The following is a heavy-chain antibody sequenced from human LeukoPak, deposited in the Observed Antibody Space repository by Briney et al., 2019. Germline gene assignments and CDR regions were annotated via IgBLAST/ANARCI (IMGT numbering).Heavy chain of an antibody. CDR2: IYYSGST. CDR1: GGSVSSDSYY. J-gene: IGHJ3*02. CDR3: ARFSSGWDDAFDI. V-gene: IGHV4-61*01. D-gene: IGHD6-19*01. Sequence: SETLSLTCTVSGGSVSSDSYYWSWIRQPPGKGLEWIGYIYYSGSTNYNPSLKSRVTISVDTSKNQFSLKLSSVTAADTAVYYCARFSSGWDDAFDIWGQGTMVTVSS.